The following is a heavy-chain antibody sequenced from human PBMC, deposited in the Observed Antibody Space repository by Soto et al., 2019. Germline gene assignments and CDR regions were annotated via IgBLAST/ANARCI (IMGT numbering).Heavy chain of an antibody. Sequence: HPGGSLRLSCAASGFTFSSYAMSWVRQAPGKGLEWVSAISGSGGSTYYADSVKGRFTISRDNSKNTLYLQMNSLRAEDTAVYYCAKDGSIAAPFADHYGMDVWGQGTTVTVSS. V-gene: IGHV3-23*01. CDR3: AKDGSIAAPFADHYGMDV. CDR2: ISGSGGST. D-gene: IGHD6-6*01. CDR1: GFTFSSYA. J-gene: IGHJ6*02.